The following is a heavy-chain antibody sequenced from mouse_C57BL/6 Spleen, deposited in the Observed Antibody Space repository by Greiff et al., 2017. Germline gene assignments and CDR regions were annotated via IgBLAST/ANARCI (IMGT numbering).Heavy chain of an antibody. J-gene: IGHJ3*01. V-gene: IGHV3-6*01. CDR1: GYSITSGYY. D-gene: IGHD1-1*02. CDR3: ARDGNGSPLAY. Sequence: EVQLQESGPGLVKPSQSLSLTCSVTGYSITSGYYWNWIRQFPGNKLEWMGYISYDGSNNYNPSLKNRISITRDTSKNQFFLKLNSVTTEDTATYYCARDGNGSPLAYWGQGTLVTVSA. CDR2: ISYDGSN.